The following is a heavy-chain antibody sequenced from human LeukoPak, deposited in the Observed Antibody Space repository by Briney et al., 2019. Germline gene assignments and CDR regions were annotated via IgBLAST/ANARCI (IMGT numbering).Heavy chain of an antibody. V-gene: IGHV3-33*01. J-gene: IGHJ4*02. CDR1: GFTFSSYG. D-gene: IGHD1-26*01. CDR3: ASRGWGGSYYFDY. Sequence: GRSLRLSCAASGFTFSSYGMHWVRQAPGKGLEWVAVIWYDGSNKYYADSVKGRFTISRDDYKNTLYLQMNSLRAEDTAVYYCASRGWGGSYYFDYWGQGTLVTVSS. CDR2: IWYDGSNK.